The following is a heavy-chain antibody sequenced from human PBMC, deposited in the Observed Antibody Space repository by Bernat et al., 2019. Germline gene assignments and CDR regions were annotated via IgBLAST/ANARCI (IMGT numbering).Heavy chain of an antibody. CDR2: IYYSGST. D-gene: IGHD2-15*01. CDR3: ARTRLDCSGGSCCPNPLPATSWYDP. Sequence: QVQLQESGPGLVKPSETLSLTCTVSGGSISSYYWSWIRQPPGKGLEWIGYIYYSGSTNYNPSLKSRVTISVDTSKNQLSLKLSYVTAADTAVYDCARTRLDCSGGSCCPNPLPATSWYDPGGQGTLVTVSA. J-gene: IGHJ5*02. CDR1: GGSISSYY. V-gene: IGHV4-59*01.